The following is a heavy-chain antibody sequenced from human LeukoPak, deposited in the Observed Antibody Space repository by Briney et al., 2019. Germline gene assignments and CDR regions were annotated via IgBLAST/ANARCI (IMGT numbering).Heavy chain of an antibody. V-gene: IGHV1-2*02. Sequence: ASVKVSCKASGFTFTGYYMHWVRQAPGQGLEWMGWINPNSGDTNYAQKFQGRVTMTRDTSISTAYMELSRLRSDDTAVYYCARVRYRLAETYIDYWGQGTLVTVSS. J-gene: IGHJ4*02. D-gene: IGHD3-16*01. CDR1: GFTFTGYY. CDR2: INPNSGDT. CDR3: ARVRYRLAETYIDY.